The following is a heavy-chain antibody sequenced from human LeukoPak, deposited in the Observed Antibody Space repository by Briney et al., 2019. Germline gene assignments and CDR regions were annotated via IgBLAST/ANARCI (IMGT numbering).Heavy chain of an antibody. CDR2: IYYSGGT. CDR3: ARDVSYYYDT. J-gene: IGHJ5*02. CDR1: GGSLGSYY. Sequence: SETLSLTCTVSGGSLGSYYWNWIRQPPGKGLEWIGYIYYSGGTNHNPSLKSRVTMSIDTSKNQFSLKLRSVTAADTAVYYCARDVSYYYDTWGQGTLVTVSS. D-gene: IGHD3-22*01. V-gene: IGHV4-59*08.